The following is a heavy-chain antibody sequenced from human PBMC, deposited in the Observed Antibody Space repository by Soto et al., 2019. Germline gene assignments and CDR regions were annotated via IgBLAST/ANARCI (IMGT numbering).Heavy chain of an antibody. CDR3: ARSSGNSSSRFDY. V-gene: IGHV4-59*01. Sequence: SETLSLTCTVSGGSISSYYWSWIRQPPGKGLEWIGYIYYSGSTNYNPSLKSRVTISVDTSKNQFSLKLSSVTAADTAVYYCARSSGNSSSRFDYWGLGILVT. D-gene: IGHD6-13*01. CDR1: GGSISSYY. J-gene: IGHJ4*02. CDR2: IYYSGST.